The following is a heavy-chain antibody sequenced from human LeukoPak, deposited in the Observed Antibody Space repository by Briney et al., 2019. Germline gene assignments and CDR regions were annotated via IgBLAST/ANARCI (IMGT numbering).Heavy chain of an antibody. J-gene: IGHJ4*02. CDR3: ARGRVVVVAATGHYFDY. D-gene: IGHD2-15*01. CDR2: INHSGST. Sequence: PSETLSLTCAVYGGSFSGYYWSWIRQPPGKGLEWIGEINHSGSTNYNPSLKSRVTISVDTSKNQFSLKLSSVTAADTAVYYCARGRVVVVAATGHYFDYWGQGTLVTVSP. CDR1: GGSFSGYY. V-gene: IGHV4-34*01.